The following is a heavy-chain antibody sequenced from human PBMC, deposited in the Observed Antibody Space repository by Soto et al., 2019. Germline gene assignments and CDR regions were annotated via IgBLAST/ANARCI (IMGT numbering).Heavy chain of an antibody. CDR1: GYTLTELS. D-gene: IGHD6-13*01. CDR3: ATAMYSSSWYGY. Sequence: ASVKVSCKVSGYTLTELSMYWVRQAPGKGLEWMGGFDPEDGETIYAQKFQGRVTMTEDTSTDTAYMELSSLRSEDTAVYYCATAMYSSSWYGYWGQGTLVTVSS. J-gene: IGHJ4*02. CDR2: FDPEDGET. V-gene: IGHV1-24*01.